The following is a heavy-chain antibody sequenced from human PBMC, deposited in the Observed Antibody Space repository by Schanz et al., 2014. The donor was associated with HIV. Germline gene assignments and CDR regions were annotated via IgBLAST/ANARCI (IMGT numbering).Heavy chain of an antibody. CDR1: GYNFTSYD. J-gene: IGHJ3*02. CDR3: ARDYYDSSAYYPPAWYTFDI. V-gene: IGHV1-46*01. CDR2: INPTGGTT. Sequence: QVQLVQSGAEVKKPGASVKVSCKASGYNFTSYDINWVRQAPGQGLEWMGVINPTGGTTAYAEKFQGRVTMTRDTSTSTVYMELSNLGSGDAAVYFCARDYYDSSAYYPPAWYTFDIWGPGTQVTVSS. D-gene: IGHD3-22*01.